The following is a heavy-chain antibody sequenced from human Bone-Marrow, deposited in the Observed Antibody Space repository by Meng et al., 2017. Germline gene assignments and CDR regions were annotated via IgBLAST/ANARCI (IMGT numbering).Heavy chain of an antibody. CDR1: GGSISNYF. D-gene: IGHD6-19*01. CDR3: ARVRSSGWYYFDY. Sequence: SETLSLTCTVSGGSISNYFWSWIRQPPGKGLEWIGYIYYTGSTDYNPSLKSRVTISVDTSKNQLSLKLSSVTAADTAVYYCARVRSSGWYYFDYWGQGTLVTAPQ. V-gene: IGHV4-59*12. J-gene: IGHJ4*02. CDR2: IYYTGST.